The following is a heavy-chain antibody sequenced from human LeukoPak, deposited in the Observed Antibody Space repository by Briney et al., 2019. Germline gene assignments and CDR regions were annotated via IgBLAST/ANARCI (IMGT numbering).Heavy chain of an antibody. V-gene: IGHV1-2*02. D-gene: IGHD4-17*01. CDR1: GYTFTGYY. CDR2: INPNSGGT. CDR3: AREGIYGDYVISWFDP. J-gene: IGHJ5*02. Sequence: GASVKVSCKASGYTFTGYYMHWVRQAPGQGLEWMGWINPNSGGTNYAQKFQGRVTMARDTSTSTAYMELRSLRSDDTAVYYCAREGIYGDYVISWFDPWGQGTLVTVSS.